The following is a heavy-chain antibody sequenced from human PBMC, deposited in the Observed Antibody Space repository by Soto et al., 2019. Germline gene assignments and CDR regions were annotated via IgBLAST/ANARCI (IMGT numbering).Heavy chain of an antibody. CDR2: VTSNGGNT. CDR3: VRGWYGYDY. D-gene: IGHD6-19*01. J-gene: IGHJ4*02. Sequence: EVQLLESGGGLVQPGGSLRLSCAASGFNFNTYAMTWVRQSSGKGLEWVSSVTSNGGNTNYADSVKGRFTISRDNSKTTVYLQMDSLRAEDTAIYYCVRGWYGYDYWGQGTLVTVSS. V-gene: IGHV3-23*01. CDR1: GFNFNTYA.